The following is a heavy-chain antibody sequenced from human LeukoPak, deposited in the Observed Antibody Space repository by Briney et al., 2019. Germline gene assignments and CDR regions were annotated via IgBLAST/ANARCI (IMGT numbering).Heavy chain of an antibody. CDR1: GYTFTSYY. CDR2: INPRGGST. V-gene: IGHV1-46*01. CDR3: ASSPWFGESDDY. J-gene: IGHJ4*02. Sequence: ASVKVSCKASGYTFTSYYMHWVRQAPGQGLEWMGIINPRGGSTSYAQKFQGRVTMTRDTSTSTVYMELSSLRSEDTAVYYCASSPWFGESDDYWGQGTLVTVSS. D-gene: IGHD3-10*01.